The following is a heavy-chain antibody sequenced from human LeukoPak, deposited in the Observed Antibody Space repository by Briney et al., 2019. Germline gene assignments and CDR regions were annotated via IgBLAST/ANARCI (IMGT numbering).Heavy chain of an antibody. J-gene: IGHJ4*02. V-gene: IGHV3-21*01. CDR1: GFTFSSYS. Sequence: RTGGSLRLSCAASGFTFSSYSMNWVRQAPGKGLEWVSSISSSSYIYYADSVKGRFTISRDNAKNSLYLQMNSLRAEDTAVYYCARDPSYSSSGGYWGQGTLVTVSS. D-gene: IGHD6-6*01. CDR3: ARDPSYSSSGGY. CDR2: ISSSSYI.